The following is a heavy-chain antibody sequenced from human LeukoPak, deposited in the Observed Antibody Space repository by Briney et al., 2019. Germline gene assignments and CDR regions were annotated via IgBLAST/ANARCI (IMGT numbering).Heavy chain of an antibody. CDR1: GLTFSIHW. Sequence: GGSLRLSCAASGLTFSIHWMNWVRQAPGKGLECVANINQDGSDKYYVDSVKGRFTVSRDNTKNSLYLQMNSLRAEDTAVYYCVGGDYWGQGTLVTVSS. V-gene: IGHV3-7*01. J-gene: IGHJ4*02. CDR3: VGGDY. CDR2: INQDGSDK.